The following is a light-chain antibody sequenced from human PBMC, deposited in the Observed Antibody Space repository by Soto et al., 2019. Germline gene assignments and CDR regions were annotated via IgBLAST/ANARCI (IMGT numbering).Light chain of an antibody. J-gene: IGKJ1*01. Sequence: AIRMTQSPSSLSASTGDRVTISCRASQGISSYLAWYQKKPGKAPKLLIYATSSLQSGVPPRFSGSGSGTEFSFTISSLQPEDFATYFCQQSYNFPRTFGQGTKVDIK. V-gene: IGKV1-8*01. CDR1: QGISSY. CDR2: ATS. CDR3: QQSYNFPRT.